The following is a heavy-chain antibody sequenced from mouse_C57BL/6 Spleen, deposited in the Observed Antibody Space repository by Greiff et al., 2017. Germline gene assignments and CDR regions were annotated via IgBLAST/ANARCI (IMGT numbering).Heavy chain of an antibody. J-gene: IGHJ3*01. D-gene: IGHD1-1*01. V-gene: IGHV1-39*01. CDR2: INPNYGTT. CDR3: ARSSITSGWFAY. CDR1: GYSFTDYN. Sequence: EVKLQESGPELVKPGASVTISCKASGYSFTDYNMNWVKQSNGKSLEWIGVINPNYGTTSYNQKFKGKATLTVDQSSSTAYMQLNSLTSEDSAVYYCARSSITSGWFAYWGQGTLVTVSA.